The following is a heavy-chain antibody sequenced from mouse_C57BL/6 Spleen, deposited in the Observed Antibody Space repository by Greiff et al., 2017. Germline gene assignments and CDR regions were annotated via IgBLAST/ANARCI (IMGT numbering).Heavy chain of an antibody. CDR2: INPNCGYT. CDR3: YKGPTYSFDAIDY. Sequence: VQLQQSGAELAKPGASVKISCKASGYTFTNYCMHWVKQRHGTSLEWIGYINPNCGYTKYNQKFKDKATLTADKSSSTAYMQLIGLTYQDSAVYSVYKGPTYSFDAIDYWGQGTSLTVSS. V-gene: IGHV1-7*01. CDR1: GYTFTNYC. D-gene: IGHD1-1*01. J-gene: IGHJ4*01.